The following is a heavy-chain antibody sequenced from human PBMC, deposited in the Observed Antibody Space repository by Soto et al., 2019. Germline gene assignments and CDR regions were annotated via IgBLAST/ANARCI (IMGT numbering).Heavy chain of an antibody. D-gene: IGHD5-18*01. V-gene: IGHV5-51*01. J-gene: IGHJ4*02. CDR1: GYKFTRYW. Sequence: GESLKISCKGSGYKFTRYWIGWVRQMPGKGLEWMGIIYPGDSDTRYSPSFQGQVTISADKSISTAYLQWSSLKASDTAMYYCARHDTAMVHRFDLWGQGTLVTVSS. CDR2: IYPGDSDT. CDR3: ARHDTAMVHRFDL.